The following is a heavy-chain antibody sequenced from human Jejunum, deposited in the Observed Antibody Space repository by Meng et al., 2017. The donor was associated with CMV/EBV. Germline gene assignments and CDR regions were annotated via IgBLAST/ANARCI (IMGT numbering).Heavy chain of an antibody. V-gene: IGHV3-11*06. Sequence: VQLVDSGGGLVKPGGSLRLSCTASGFTFSDYYMSWIRQAPGKGPECISYISGSSTYTRYADSVQGRVTISRDNAKKSLYLQMNNLRVDDTGIYYCAKTYSSNWGTYYFDYWGQGALVTVSS. J-gene: IGHJ4*02. CDR2: ISGSSTYT. D-gene: IGHD6-13*01. CDR3: AKTYSSNWGTYYFDY. CDR1: GFTFSDYY.